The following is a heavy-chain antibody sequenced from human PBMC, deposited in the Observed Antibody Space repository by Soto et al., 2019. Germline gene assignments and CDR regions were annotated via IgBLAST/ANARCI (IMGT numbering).Heavy chain of an antibody. D-gene: IGHD4-17*01. V-gene: IGHV1-69*13. CDR1: GGTFSSYA. Sequence: ASVKVSCKASGGTFSSYAISWVRQAPGQGLEWMGGIIPIFGTANYAQKFQGRVTITADESTSTAYMELSSLRSEDTAVYYCARGQSGDYASYYYYGMDVWGQGTTVTVS. J-gene: IGHJ6*02. CDR2: IIPIFGTA. CDR3: ARGQSGDYASYYYYGMDV.